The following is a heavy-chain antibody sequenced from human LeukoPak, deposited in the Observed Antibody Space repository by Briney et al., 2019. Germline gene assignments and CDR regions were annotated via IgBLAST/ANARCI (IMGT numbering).Heavy chain of an antibody. D-gene: IGHD2-2*01. Sequence: PGGSLRLSCAASGFTFSSYWMSWVRQAPGKGLEWVANIKQDGSEKYYVDSVKGRFTISRDNAKNSLYLQMSSLRADDTAVYYCARDCTSSTSCPEMDVWGKGTTVTVSS. J-gene: IGHJ6*04. CDR1: GFTFSSYW. V-gene: IGHV3-7*01. CDR2: IKQDGSEK. CDR3: ARDCTSSTSCPEMDV.